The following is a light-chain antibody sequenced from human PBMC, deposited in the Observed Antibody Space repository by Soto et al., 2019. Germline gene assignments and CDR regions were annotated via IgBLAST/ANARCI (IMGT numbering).Light chain of an antibody. Sequence: QSVLTQAASVSGFPGQSITISCTGTSSDVGAYIFVSWYQQYPGKAPKLMIYDITNRPSGVSNRFSGSKAGNTASLTISGLQAEDEADYYCVSFTTSKSYVFGTGTKVTVL. CDR2: DIT. CDR1: SSDVGAYIF. J-gene: IGLJ1*01. V-gene: IGLV2-14*01. CDR3: VSFTTSKSYV.